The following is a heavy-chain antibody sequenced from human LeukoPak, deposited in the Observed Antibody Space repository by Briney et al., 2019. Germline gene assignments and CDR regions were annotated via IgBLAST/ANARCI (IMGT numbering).Heavy chain of an antibody. J-gene: IGHJ3*02. CDR2: IYYSGST. CDR3: ARDSSPADGAFDI. Sequence: SETLSLTCTVSGGSISSSSYYWGWIRQPPGKGLEWIGSIYYSGSTYYNPSLKSRVTISVDTSKNQFSLKLSSVTAADTAVYYCARDSSPADGAFDIWGQGTMVTVSS. D-gene: IGHD6-13*01. CDR1: GGSISSSSYY. V-gene: IGHV4-39*02.